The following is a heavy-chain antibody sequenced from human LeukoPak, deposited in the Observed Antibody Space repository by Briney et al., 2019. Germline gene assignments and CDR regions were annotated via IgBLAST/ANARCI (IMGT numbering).Heavy chain of an antibody. Sequence: GGSLRLSCAASGFVFSDYYMVWSRQAPGKGLEWVSYISDSSTTIYHSDSVQGRFTISRDNAKNSLYLQMNSLRVGDTAVYYCVRGGFDSFYMDVWGKGTTVTVSS. J-gene: IGHJ6*03. V-gene: IGHV3-11*01. CDR3: VRGGFDSFYMDV. D-gene: IGHD3-16*01. CDR2: ISDSSTTI. CDR1: GFVFSDYY.